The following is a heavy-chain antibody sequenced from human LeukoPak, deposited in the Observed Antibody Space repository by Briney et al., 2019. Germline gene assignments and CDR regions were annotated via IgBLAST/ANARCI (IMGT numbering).Heavy chain of an antibody. CDR2: IYYSGST. V-gene: IGHV4-31*03. CDR1: GGSISSGGYY. D-gene: IGHD3-3*01. J-gene: IGHJ5*02. CDR3: ARIDGVVMRKEYNWFDP. Sequence: SETLSLTCTASGGSISSGGYYWSWIRQHPGKGLEWIGYIYYSGSTYYNPSLKSRVTISVDTSKNQFSLKLSSVTAADTAVYYCARIDGVVMRKEYNWFDPWGQGTLVTVSS.